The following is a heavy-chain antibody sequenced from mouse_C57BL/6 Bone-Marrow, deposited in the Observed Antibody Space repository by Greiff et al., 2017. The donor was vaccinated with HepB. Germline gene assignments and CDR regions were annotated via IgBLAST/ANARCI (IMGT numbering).Heavy chain of an antibody. J-gene: IGHJ2*01. CDR2: ISYDGSN. D-gene: IGHD2-4*01. V-gene: IGHV3-6*01. Sequence: EVKVEESGPGLVKPSQSLSLTCSVTGYSITSGYYWNWIRQFPGNKLEWMGYISYDGSNNYNPSLKNRISITRDTSKNQFFLKLNSVTTEDTATYYCATTMITPFDYWGQGTTLTVSS. CDR1: GYSITSGYY. CDR3: ATTMITPFDY.